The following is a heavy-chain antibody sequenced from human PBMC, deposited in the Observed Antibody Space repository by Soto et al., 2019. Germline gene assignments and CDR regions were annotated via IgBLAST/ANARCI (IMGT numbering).Heavy chain of an antibody. Sequence: QVQLVESGGGLVKPGGSLRLSCAVFGFTFSDYYMSWIRQAPGKGLEWVSHISGRSYTNYADSVKGRFTTSRDDAKTSLYLQMNSLRAEDTAIYYCARESVPGFYYGMDVWGQGTTVTVS. CDR1: GFTFSDYY. CDR2: ISGRSYT. V-gene: IGHV3-11*06. CDR3: ARESVPGFYYGMDV. J-gene: IGHJ6*02.